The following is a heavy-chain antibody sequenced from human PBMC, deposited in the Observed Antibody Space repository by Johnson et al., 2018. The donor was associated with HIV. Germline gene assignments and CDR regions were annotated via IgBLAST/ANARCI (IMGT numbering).Heavy chain of an antibody. V-gene: IGHV3-7*01. CDR3: AREYYYERPEAFDI. Sequence: VQLVESGGGVVQPGRSLRLSCAASGFTFSRYWMSWVRQAPGKGLEWVANIKQDGSEKYYADSVKGRFTISRDNSKNTLYLQMNSRRAEDTAVYYCAREYYYERPEAFDIWVQGTMVTVSS. J-gene: IGHJ3*02. D-gene: IGHD3-22*01. CDR2: IKQDGSEK. CDR1: GFTFSRYW.